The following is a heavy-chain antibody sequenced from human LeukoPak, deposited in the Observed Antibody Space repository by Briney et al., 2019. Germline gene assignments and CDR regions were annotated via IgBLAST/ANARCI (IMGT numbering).Heavy chain of an antibody. CDR2: IYIRVST. J-gene: IGHJ3*02. V-gene: IGHV4-4*07. Sequence: PETLSLTCTLSGGSLNNYYSSWIRHPAGGGLEWVWRIYIRVSTTYNTPLTRRATMSVDTPKNQFSLKLSSVTAAHTAVYYCAGGRYCIADIYSGGDDFDIWGQGTMVSVSS. D-gene: IGHD2-15*01. CDR3: AGGRYCIADIYSGGDDFDI. CDR1: GGSLNNYY.